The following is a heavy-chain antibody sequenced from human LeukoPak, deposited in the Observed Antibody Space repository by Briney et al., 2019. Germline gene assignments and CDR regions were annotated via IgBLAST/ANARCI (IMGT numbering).Heavy chain of an antibody. J-gene: IGHJ4*02. CDR3: ATSRVFDY. CDR2: INSKGDNI. Sequence: GGSLRLSCVGSGFTFSDHFMSWIRQVPGKEPEWLSYINSKGDNILYRDSVKGRFTISRDNAENSLYLQTNSLKAEDTAVYYCATSRVFDYWGQGALVIVSS. CDR1: GFTFSDHF. V-gene: IGHV3-11*04.